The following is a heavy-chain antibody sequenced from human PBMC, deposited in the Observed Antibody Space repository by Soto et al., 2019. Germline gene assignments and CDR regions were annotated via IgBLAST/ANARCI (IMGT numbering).Heavy chain of an antibody. J-gene: IGHJ4*02. Sequence: PGGSLRLSCAASGFTFSNAWMSWVRQAPGKGLEWVGRIKSKTDGGTTDYAAPVKGRFTISRDDSKNTLYLQMNSLKTEDTAVYYCTTSPSMMVVVISKGGDYFDYWGQGTLLTVSS. CDR3: TTSPSMMVVVISKGGDYFDY. CDR1: GFTFSNAW. D-gene: IGHD3-22*01. V-gene: IGHV3-15*01. CDR2: IKSKTDGGTT.